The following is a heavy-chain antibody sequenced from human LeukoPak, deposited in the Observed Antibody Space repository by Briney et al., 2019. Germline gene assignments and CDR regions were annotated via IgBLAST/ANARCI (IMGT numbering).Heavy chain of an antibody. Sequence: GGSLRLSCAASGFTFSSYAMSWVRQAPGKGLEWVSAISGSGGSTYYADSVKGRFTISRDNSKNSLYLQMNSLRAEDTAVYYCARGQLTNYGGDAFDIWGQGTMVTVSS. CDR1: GFTFSSYA. D-gene: IGHD2-2*01. J-gene: IGHJ3*02. V-gene: IGHV3-23*01. CDR3: ARGQLTNYGGDAFDI. CDR2: ISGSGGST.